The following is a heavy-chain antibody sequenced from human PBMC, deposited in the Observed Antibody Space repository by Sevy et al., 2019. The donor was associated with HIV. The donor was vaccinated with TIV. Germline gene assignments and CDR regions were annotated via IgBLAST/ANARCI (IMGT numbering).Heavy chain of an antibody. Sequence: GGSLRLSCTASGFTFGDYAMSWFRQAPGRGQEWVGFIRSETYGETTEYAASVKGRFTVSRDDSKSIVYLQMNSLKTEDTAVYYCTRRASRVYGDHLNLYWGQGTLVTVSS. CDR1: GFTFGDYA. CDR3: TRRASRVYGDHLNLY. V-gene: IGHV3-49*03. J-gene: IGHJ4*02. D-gene: IGHD2-21*02. CDR2: IRSETYGETT.